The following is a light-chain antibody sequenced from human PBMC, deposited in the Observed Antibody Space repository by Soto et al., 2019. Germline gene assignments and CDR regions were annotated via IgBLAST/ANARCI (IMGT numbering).Light chain of an antibody. CDR2: EVS. V-gene: IGLV2-14*01. J-gene: IGLJ2*01. CDR1: SDDIGAYNF. Sequence: QSALTQPASVSGSPGQSITISCTGTSDDIGAYNFVSWYQQHPDKAPKLIISEVSNRPSGISNRFSGSKSGNTASLTISGLQAEDEADYYCSSYTTKSTVPVLFGGGTKVTVL. CDR3: SSYTTKSTVPVL.